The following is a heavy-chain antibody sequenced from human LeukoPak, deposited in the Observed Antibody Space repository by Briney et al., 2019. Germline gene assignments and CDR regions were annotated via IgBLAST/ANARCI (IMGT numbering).Heavy chain of an antibody. Sequence: GGSLRLSCADSGFTFSSYWMHWVRQAPGKGLVWVSRINSDGSSTSYADSVKGRFTISRDNAKNTLYLQMNSPRAEDTAVYYCAKAWFGEFLWHDAFDIWGQGTTVTVSS. V-gene: IGHV3-74*01. CDR3: AKAWFGEFLWHDAFDI. D-gene: IGHD3-10*01. CDR1: GFTFSSYW. CDR2: INSDGSST. J-gene: IGHJ3*02.